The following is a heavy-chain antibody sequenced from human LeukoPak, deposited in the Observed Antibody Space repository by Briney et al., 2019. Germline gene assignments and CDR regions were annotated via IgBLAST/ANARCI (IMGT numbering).Heavy chain of an antibody. Sequence: SVKVSCKASGGTFSSYTISWVRQAPGQGLEWMGRIIPILGIANYAQKFQGRVTITADKSTSTAYMELSSLRSEDTAVYYCASYLGIQLWLGFDYWGQGTLITVSS. J-gene: IGHJ4*02. CDR1: GGTFSSYT. D-gene: IGHD5-18*01. CDR3: ASYLGIQLWLGFDY. V-gene: IGHV1-69*02. CDR2: IIPILGIA.